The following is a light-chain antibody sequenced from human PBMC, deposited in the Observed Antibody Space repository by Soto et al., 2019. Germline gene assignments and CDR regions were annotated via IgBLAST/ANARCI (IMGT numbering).Light chain of an antibody. CDR2: VNSDGSH. J-gene: IGLJ1*01. Sequence: QLVLTQSPSASASLGASVKLTCTLSSGHSSYAIAWHQQQPEKGPRYLMKVNSDGSHTKGDEIPDRFSGSSSGAERYLTISSLQSEDEADYYCQTWTTGIHVFGTGTKLTVL. CDR3: QTWTTGIHV. CDR1: SGHSSYA. V-gene: IGLV4-69*01.